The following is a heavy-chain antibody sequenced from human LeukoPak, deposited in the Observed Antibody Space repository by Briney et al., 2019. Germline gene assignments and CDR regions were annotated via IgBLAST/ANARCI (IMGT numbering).Heavy chain of an antibody. V-gene: IGHV1-2*04. CDR1: GYTFTGYY. CDR2: INPNSGGT. Sequence: VASVKVSCKASGYTFTGYYMHWVRQAPGQGLEWMGWINPNSGGTNYAQKFQGWVTMTRDTSISTAYMELSRLRSDDTAVYYCARGPWEYNSGWYTYLWDYWGQGTLVTVSS. CDR3: ARGPWEYNSGWYTYLWDY. D-gene: IGHD6-19*01. J-gene: IGHJ4*02.